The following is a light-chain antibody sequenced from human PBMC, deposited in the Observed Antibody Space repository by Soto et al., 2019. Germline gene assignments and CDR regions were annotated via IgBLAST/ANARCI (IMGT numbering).Light chain of an antibody. J-gene: IGLJ2*01. CDR1: SSDVGSYHL. V-gene: IGLV2-23*03. Sequence: QSVLTQPASVSGSPGQSVTISCTGTSSDVGSYHLVSWYQHHPGKAPKLIIYEGSKRPSGISSRFSGSKSGNTASLTISGLQAEDEADYHCCSYAGFRTFVVFGGGTKLTVL. CDR3: CSYAGFRTFVV. CDR2: EGS.